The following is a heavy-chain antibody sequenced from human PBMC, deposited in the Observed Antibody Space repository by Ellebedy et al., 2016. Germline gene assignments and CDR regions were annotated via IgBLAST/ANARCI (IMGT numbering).Heavy chain of an antibody. Sequence: GGSLRLXCAASGFTFSSYAMHWVRQAPGKGLEWVAVISYDGSNKYYADSVKGRFTISRDNSKNTLYLQMNSLRAEDTAVYYCARGTGGRWLQLSPHAFDIWGQGTMVTVSS. D-gene: IGHD5-24*01. J-gene: IGHJ3*02. CDR2: ISYDGSNK. CDR3: ARGTGGRWLQLSPHAFDI. V-gene: IGHV3-30-3*01. CDR1: GFTFSSYA.